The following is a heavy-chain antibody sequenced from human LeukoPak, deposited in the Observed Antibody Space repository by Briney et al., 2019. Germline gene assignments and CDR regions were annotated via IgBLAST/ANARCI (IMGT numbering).Heavy chain of an antibody. D-gene: IGHD5-12*01. CDR2: IKQDGSEK. CDR1: GFTFSSYW. CDR3: ASAGGYASSWAY. Sequence: PAGSLRLSGAASGFTFSSYWMSWVRQAPGKGLKGVANIKQDGSEKNYVYSVKGRFTISRDNAKNSLDLQMNSLRAEDTAVYYCASAGGYASSWAYWGQGTLVRVSS. V-gene: IGHV3-7*01. J-gene: IGHJ4*02.